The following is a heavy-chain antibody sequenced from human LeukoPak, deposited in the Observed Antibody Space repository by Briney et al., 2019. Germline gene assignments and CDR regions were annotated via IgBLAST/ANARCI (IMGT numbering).Heavy chain of an antibody. CDR2: INHSGST. CDR3: ARAGGSGSHDY. D-gene: IGHD3-10*01. CDR1: GGSFSGYY. V-gene: IGHV4-34*01. J-gene: IGHJ4*02. Sequence: PSETLSLTCAVYGGSFSGYYWSWIRQPPGKGLEWIGEINHSGSTNYNPSLKSRVTISVDTSKNQFSLKLSSVTAADTAVYYCARAGGSGSHDYWGQGTLVTVSS.